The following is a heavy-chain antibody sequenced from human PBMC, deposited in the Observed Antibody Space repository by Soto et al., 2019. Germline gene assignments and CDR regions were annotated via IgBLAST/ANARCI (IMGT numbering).Heavy chain of an antibody. J-gene: IGHJ4*02. Sequence: QVQLQESGPGQVKPSQTLSLTCTVSGGSISSGGYYWSWIRQHPGKGLEGIGYIYYSGSTYYNPSLKSRVTISVETSKNQCSLKLSSVTAADTAVYYCARGDGSSGSYRGYRWGQGTLVTVSS. V-gene: IGHV4-31*03. CDR1: GGSISSGGYY. CDR3: ARGDGSSGSYRGYR. CDR2: IYYSGST. D-gene: IGHD3-10*01.